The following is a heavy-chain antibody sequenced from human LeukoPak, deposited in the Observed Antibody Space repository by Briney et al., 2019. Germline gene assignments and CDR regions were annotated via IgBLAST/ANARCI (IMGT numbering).Heavy chain of an antibody. CDR2: INHSGST. CDR1: GGSFSGYY. CDR3: ARRGWYYYYYYMDV. J-gene: IGHJ6*03. V-gene: IGHV4-34*01. Sequence: PSETLSLTCAVYGGSFSGYYWSWIRQPPGKGLELIGEINHSGSTNYNPSLKSRVTISVDTSKNQFSLKLSSVTAADTAVYYCARRGWYYYYYYMDVWGKGTTVTVSS.